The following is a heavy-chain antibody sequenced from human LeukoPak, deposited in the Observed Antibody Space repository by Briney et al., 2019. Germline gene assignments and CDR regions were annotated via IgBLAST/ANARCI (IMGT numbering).Heavy chain of an antibody. Sequence: GASVKVSCKASGGTFSSYAISWVRQAPGQGLEWMGRIIPILGIANYAQKFQGRVTITADKSTSTAYMELSSLRSEDTAVYYCARGIVVPAAISYYWYYYMDVWGKGTTVTVSS. CDR2: IIPILGIA. CDR1: GGTFSSYA. J-gene: IGHJ6*03. V-gene: IGHV1-69*04. CDR3: ARGIVVPAAISYYWYYYMDV. D-gene: IGHD2-2*01.